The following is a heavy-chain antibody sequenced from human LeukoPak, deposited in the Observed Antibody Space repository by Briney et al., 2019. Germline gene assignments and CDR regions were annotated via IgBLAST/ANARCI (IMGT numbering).Heavy chain of an antibody. CDR3: AKRGYYEFDF. J-gene: IGHJ4*02. D-gene: IGHD3-22*01. Sequence: GGSLRLSCAASGFTFSNYAMSWVRQAPGKGVEWGSAISGSGDYTYYADSVKGRFTISRDNSKNTVYLQMNSLSAEDTAVYYCAKRGYYEFDFWGQGTLVTVSS. V-gene: IGHV3-23*01. CDR2: ISGSGDYT. CDR1: GFTFSNYA.